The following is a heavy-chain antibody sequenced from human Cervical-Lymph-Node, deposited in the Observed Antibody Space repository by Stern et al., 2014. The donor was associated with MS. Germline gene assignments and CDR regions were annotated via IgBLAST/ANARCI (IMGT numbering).Heavy chain of an antibody. CDR3: ARGGKARTPYYYYGMDV. Sequence: VQLVESGAEVKKPGASVKVSCKASGYTFTGYYMHWVRQAPGQGLEWMGRINPNSGGTNYAQKFQGRVTMTRDTSISTAYMELSRLRSDDTAVYYCARGGKARTPYYYYGMDVWGQGTTVTVSS. CDR2: INPNSGGT. V-gene: IGHV1-2*06. D-gene: IGHD2-15*01. J-gene: IGHJ6*02. CDR1: GYTFTGYY.